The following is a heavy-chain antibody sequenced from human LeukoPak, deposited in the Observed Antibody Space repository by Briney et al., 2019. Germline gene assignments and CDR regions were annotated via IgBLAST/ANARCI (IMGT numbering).Heavy chain of an antibody. CDR2: VYTSGST. D-gene: IGHD6-13*01. CDR1: GGSISSDNYS. J-gene: IGHJ5*02. Sequence: SETLSLTCTVSGGSISSDNYSWSWIRQPAGKGLEWIGRVYTSGSTNYNPSLKSRVTISVDTSKKQFSLKLSSVTAADTAVYYCAKDSKVAAGKNHWGQGTLVTVSS. CDR3: AKDSKVAAGKNH. V-gene: IGHV4-61*02.